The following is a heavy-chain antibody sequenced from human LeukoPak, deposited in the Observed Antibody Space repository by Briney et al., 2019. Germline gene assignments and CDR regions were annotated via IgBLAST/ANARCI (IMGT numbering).Heavy chain of an antibody. CDR2: MTGPADTT. V-gene: IGHV3-23*01. Sequence: GGSLTLPCAASGFNFNNFAMSWVRQAPGKGLEWLSAMTGPADTTYYAESVKGRFTISRDYSKSMVFLQMNSLRVEDTAIYYCAKGAEIDHWGQGTLVTVSS. CDR1: GFNFNNFA. CDR3: AKGAEIDH. J-gene: IGHJ4*02.